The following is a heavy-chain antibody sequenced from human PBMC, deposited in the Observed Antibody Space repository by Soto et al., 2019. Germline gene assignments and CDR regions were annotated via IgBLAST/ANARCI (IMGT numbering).Heavy chain of an antibody. D-gene: IGHD4-17*01. CDR2: IIPIFGTA. Sequence: SVKVSCKASGGTFSSYAISWVRQAPGQGLEWMGGIIPIFGTANYAQKFQVRVTMTADESTSTAYMELSRLRSEDTAVYYCARTPYGDYDYWGQGTLVTASS. CDR1: GGTFSSYA. V-gene: IGHV1-69*13. CDR3: ARTPYGDYDY. J-gene: IGHJ4*02.